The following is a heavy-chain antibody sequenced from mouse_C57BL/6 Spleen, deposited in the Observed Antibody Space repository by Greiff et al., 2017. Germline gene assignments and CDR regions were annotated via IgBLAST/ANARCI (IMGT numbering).Heavy chain of an antibody. CDR2: IRSKSNNYST. Sequence: EVQRVESGGGLVQPKGSLKLSCAASGFSFNTYAMNWVRQAPGKGLEWVARIRSKSNNYSTYYADSVKDRFTISRDDSESMLYLQMNILKTEDTAMYYCVGAWFAYWGKGTLVTVSA. J-gene: IGHJ3*01. CDR1: GFSFNTYA. CDR3: VGAWFAY. V-gene: IGHV10-1*01.